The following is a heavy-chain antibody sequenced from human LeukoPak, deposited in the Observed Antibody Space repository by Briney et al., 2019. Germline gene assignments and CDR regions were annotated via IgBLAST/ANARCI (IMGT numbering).Heavy chain of an antibody. J-gene: IGHJ6*02. CDR1: GGSISSSSYY. CDR3: ARFGLREDYYYYGMDV. D-gene: IGHD5-12*01. V-gene: IGHV4-39*07. Sequence: SETLSLTCTVSGGSISSSSYYWGWIRQPPGKGLEWIGSIYYSGSTYYNPSLKSRVTISVDTSKNQFSLKLSSVTAADTAVYYCARFGLREDYYYYGMDVWGQGTTVTVSS. CDR2: IYYSGST.